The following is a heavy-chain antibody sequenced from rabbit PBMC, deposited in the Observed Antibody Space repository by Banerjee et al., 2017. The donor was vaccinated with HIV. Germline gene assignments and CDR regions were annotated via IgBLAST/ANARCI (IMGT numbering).Heavy chain of an antibody. J-gene: IGHJ6*01. V-gene: IGHV1S45*01. Sequence: QEQLEESGGDLVKPEGSLTLTCTASGFSFSSSYYMCWVRQAPGKGLEWIACINVGSSGSIYHASWVNGRFTISKTSSTTVTLQMTSLTGADTATYFCARRSGWGIFGLWGQGTPSPS. D-gene: IGHD4-1*01. CDR3: ARRSGWGIFGL. CDR1: GFSFSSSYY. CDR2: INVGSSGSI.